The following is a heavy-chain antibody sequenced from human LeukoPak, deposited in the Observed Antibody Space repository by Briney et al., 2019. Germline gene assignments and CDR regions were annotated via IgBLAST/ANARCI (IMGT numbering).Heavy chain of an antibody. D-gene: IGHD2-21*01. Sequence: GGSLRLSCAASGFTFSCYGMHWVRQAPGKGLEWVAFIRYDGSNKYYADSVKGRFTISRDNSKNTLYLQMNSLRAEDTAVYYCAKDLLPPDRYYYGMDVWGQGTTVTVSS. CDR1: GFTFSCYG. CDR2: IRYDGSNK. V-gene: IGHV3-30*02. J-gene: IGHJ6*02. CDR3: AKDLLPPDRYYYGMDV.